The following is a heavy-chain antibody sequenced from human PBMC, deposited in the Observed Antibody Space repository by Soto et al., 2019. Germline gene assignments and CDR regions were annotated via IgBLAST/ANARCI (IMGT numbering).Heavy chain of an antibody. V-gene: IGHV3-48*03. Sequence: GGSLRLSCVASGFVFKNYEMNWVRQSPGKGLEWISYISNSGNTIYVADSMRGRFTISRDNAKNSLFLQMNSLRADDTAVYYCARDIDNRDYYYGLDVWGQGTTVTVSS. CDR1: GFVFKNYE. CDR3: ARDIDNRDYYYGLDV. D-gene: IGHD1-20*01. CDR2: ISNSGNTI. J-gene: IGHJ6*02.